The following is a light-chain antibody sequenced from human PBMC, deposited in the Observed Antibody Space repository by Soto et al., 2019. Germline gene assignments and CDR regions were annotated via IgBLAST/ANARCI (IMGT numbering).Light chain of an antibody. CDR1: QSISTW. Sequence: EIQMTQSPSTLSSSLGERVTISCRASQSISTWLAWYQQKPGKVPKFLIYKASTLESGVPSRFSGSGSGTEFTLTIDSLQPDDFATYYCQQYNTYSPTFGQGTKVDIK. V-gene: IGKV1-5*03. J-gene: IGKJ1*01. CDR2: KAS. CDR3: QQYNTYSPT.